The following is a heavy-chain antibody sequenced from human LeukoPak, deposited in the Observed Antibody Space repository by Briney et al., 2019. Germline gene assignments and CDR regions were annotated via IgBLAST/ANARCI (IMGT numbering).Heavy chain of an antibody. V-gene: IGHV4-39*01. J-gene: IGHJ4*02. D-gene: IGHD6-19*01. CDR3: ARPSSGWSPFDY. CDR1: GGSISNYY. Sequence: PSETLSVTCTVSGGSISNYYWGWIRQPPGKGLEWIGSIYYSGSTYYNPSLKSRVTISVDTSRNQFSLKLSSVTAADTAVYYCARPSSGWSPFDYWGQGTLVTVSS. CDR2: IYYSGST.